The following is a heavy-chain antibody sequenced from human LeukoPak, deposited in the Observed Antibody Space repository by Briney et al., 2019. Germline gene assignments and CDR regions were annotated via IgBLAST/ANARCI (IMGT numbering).Heavy chain of an antibody. J-gene: IGHJ4*02. D-gene: IGHD6-19*01. CDR1: GFTFSSYG. CDR2: ISSSSSYI. CDR3: ARDRAAVAPFDY. V-gene: IGHV3-21*01. Sequence: GGSLRLSCAASGFTFSSYGMNWVRQAPGKGLEWVSSISSSSSYIYYADSVKGRFTISRDNAKNSLYLQMNSLRAEDTAVYYCARDRAAVAPFDYWGQGTLVTVSS.